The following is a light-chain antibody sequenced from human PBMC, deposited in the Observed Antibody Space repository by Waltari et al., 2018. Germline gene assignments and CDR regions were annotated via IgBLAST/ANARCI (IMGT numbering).Light chain of an antibody. CDR1: QSVSNY. J-gene: IGKJ4*01. Sequence: TLPCRASQSVSNYLAWYHQTPGQAPRLLIYDASTRATGTPARFSGSGSGTDFSLTISSLEPEDFAVYYCQQRGNGLTFGGGTKVEIK. CDR3: QQRGNGLT. V-gene: IGKV3-11*01. CDR2: DAS.